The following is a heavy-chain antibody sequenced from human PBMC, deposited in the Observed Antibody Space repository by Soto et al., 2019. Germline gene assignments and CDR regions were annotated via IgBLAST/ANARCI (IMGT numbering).Heavy chain of an antibody. V-gene: IGHV5-51*01. CDR3: ARHTYFVDIVGGMDV. Sequence: PGESLKISCQGSGYSFTSYWIGWVRQMPGKGLEWMGIIYPGDSDTRYSPSFQGQVTISADKSISTAYLQWSSLKASDTAMYYCARHTYFVDIVGGMDVWGQGTTVTVSS. CDR2: IYPGDSDT. J-gene: IGHJ6*02. CDR1: GYSFTSYW. D-gene: IGHD5-12*01.